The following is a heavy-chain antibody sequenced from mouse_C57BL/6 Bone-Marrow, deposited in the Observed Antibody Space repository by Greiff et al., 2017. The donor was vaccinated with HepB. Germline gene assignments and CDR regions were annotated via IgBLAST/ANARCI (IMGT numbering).Heavy chain of an antibody. V-gene: IGHV5-12*01. D-gene: IGHD1-1*01. CDR1: GFTFSDYY. Sequence: EVMLEESGGGLVQPGGSLKLSCAASGFTFSDYYMYWVRQTPEKGLEWVAYISNGGGSTYYTDTVKGRFTIARDKAKNTPYLQISRLKSEDTAVYYCERQIYEDFAYWGQGTPVTVS. J-gene: IGHJ3*01. CDR2: ISNGGGST. CDR3: ERQIYEDFAY.